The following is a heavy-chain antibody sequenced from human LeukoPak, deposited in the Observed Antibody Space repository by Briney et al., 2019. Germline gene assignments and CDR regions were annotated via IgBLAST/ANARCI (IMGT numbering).Heavy chain of an antibody. CDR1: GGSISSYY. D-gene: IGHD2-21*01. CDR2: IYYSGST. CDR3: ARVKRGGDCYSGGYYYYMDV. Sequence: SETLSLTCTVSGGSISSYYWSWIRQPPGKGLEWIGYIYYSGSTNYNPSLKSRVTISVDTSKNQFSLKLSSVTAADTAVYYCARVKRGGDCYSGGYYYYMDVWGKGTTVTVSS. V-gene: IGHV4-59*01. J-gene: IGHJ6*03.